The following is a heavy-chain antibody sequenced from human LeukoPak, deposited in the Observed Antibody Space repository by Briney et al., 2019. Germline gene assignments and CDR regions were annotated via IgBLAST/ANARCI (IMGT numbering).Heavy chain of an antibody. CDR1: GFTFDDYA. V-gene: IGHV3-9*01. J-gene: IGHJ5*02. CDR3: AKDTLKYDYVWGSYRYNWFDP. Sequence: GGSLRLSCAASGFTFDDYAMHWVRQAPGKGLEWVSGISWNSGSIGYADSVKGRFTISRDNAKNSLYLQMNSLRAEDTALYYCAKDTLKYDYVWGSYRYNWFDPWGQGTLVTVSS. D-gene: IGHD3-16*02. CDR2: ISWNSGSI.